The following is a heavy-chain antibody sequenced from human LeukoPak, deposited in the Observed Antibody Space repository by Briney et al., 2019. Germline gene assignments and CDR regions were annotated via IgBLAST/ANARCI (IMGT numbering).Heavy chain of an antibody. CDR2: IRAYSGDT. Sequence: ASVKVSCKASGYTFISYGMSWVRQAPGQGLEWMGWIRAYSGDTNYAQKVQGRVTMSTDTSTSTAYMELRSLRSDDTAVYYCARSPGGDYGDYYMDVWGKGTTVTISS. CDR3: ARSPGGDYGDYYMDV. J-gene: IGHJ6*03. V-gene: IGHV1-18*01. D-gene: IGHD4-17*01. CDR1: GYTFISYG.